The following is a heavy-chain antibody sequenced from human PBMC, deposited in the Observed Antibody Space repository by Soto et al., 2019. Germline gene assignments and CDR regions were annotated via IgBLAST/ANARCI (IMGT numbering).Heavy chain of an antibody. Sequence: EVQLVESGGGLVQPGGSLRLSCAGSGFTFSDYYIDWVRQAPGKGLEWVGRSRDKGNSYSTDYAASVKGRFTVSRDASKNSLYLQMNSLKTAATALYYCTRSITGTTSFDYWGQGALVTVSA. CDR2: SRDKGNSYST. CDR1: GFTFSDYY. J-gene: IGHJ4*02. CDR3: TRSITGTTSFDY. V-gene: IGHV3-72*01. D-gene: IGHD1-7*01.